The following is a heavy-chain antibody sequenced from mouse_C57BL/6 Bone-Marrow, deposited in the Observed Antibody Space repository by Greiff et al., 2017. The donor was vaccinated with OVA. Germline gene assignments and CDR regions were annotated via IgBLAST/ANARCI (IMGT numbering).Heavy chain of an antibody. V-gene: IGHV10-1*01. J-gene: IGHJ1*03. D-gene: IGHD1-1*01. CDR1: GFSFNTYA. CDR2: IRSKSNNYAT. Sequence: EVQGVESGGGLVQPKGSLKLSCAASGFSFNTYAMNWVRQAPGKGLEWVARIRSKSNNYATYYADSVKDRFTISRDDSESMLYLQMNNLKTEDTAMYYCVRHPHYYGSPWYFDVWGTGTTVTVSS. CDR3: VRHPHYYGSPWYFDV.